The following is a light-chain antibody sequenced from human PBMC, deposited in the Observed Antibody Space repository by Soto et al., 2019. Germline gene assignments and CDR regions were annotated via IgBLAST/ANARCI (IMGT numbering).Light chain of an antibody. CDR2: DVS. CDR3: SSHTSTNTVV. CDR1: SSDGSDYNY. V-gene: IGLV2-14*03. J-gene: IGLJ2*01. Sequence: QSALTQPASVSGSPGQSITISCTGASSDGSDYNYVSWYQQHPGKAPKLMIYDVSYRPSGVSNRFSGSKSGNTASLTISGLQAEDEAYYYCSSHTSTNTVVFGGGSKLTVL.